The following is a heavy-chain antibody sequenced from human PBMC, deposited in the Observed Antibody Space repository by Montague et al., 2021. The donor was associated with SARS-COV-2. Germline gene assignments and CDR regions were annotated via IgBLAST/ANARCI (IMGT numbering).Heavy chain of an antibody. J-gene: IGHJ5*02. CDR3: AHRREDATLITEFFHP. Sequence: PALVKPTQTLTLTCTFSGFSLSTNGVGVGWIRQPPGKALEWLALIYWDGDKRYSPSLRSRLTISRGTSKNQVVLTMTNMNPVDTATYYCAHRREDATLITEFFHPWGQGTMAT. V-gene: IGHV2-5*02. D-gene: IGHD3-16*01. CDR1: GFSLSTNGVG. CDR2: IYWDGDK.